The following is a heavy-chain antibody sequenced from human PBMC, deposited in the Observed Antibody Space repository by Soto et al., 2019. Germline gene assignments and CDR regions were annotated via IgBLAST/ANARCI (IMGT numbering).Heavy chain of an antibody. CDR2: IIPIFGTA. J-gene: IGHJ4*02. V-gene: IGHV1-69*13. Sequence: ASVKVSCKASGGTFSSYAISWVRQAPGQGLEWMGGIIPIFGTANYAQKFQGRVTITADESTSTAYMELSSLRSEDTAVYYCARGHYYDSSGYYGVDYWGQGTLVTVSS. CDR1: GGTFSSYA. D-gene: IGHD3-22*01. CDR3: ARGHYYDSSGYYGVDY.